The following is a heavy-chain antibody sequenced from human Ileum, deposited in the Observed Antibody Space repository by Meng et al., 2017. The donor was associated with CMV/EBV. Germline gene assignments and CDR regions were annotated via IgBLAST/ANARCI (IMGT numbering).Heavy chain of an antibody. CDR3: ARRYCSSTSCKFDY. CDR2: ISYDGSNK. J-gene: IGHJ4*02. V-gene: IGHV3-30*04. Sequence: ASGFNFSSYAMHWVRQAAGRGLGWVAVISYDGSNKNYADSVKGRFTISRDNSKNTPYLQMNSLRAEDTAVYYCARRYCSSTSCKFDYWGRGTLVTVSS. D-gene: IGHD2-2*01. CDR1: GFNFSSYA.